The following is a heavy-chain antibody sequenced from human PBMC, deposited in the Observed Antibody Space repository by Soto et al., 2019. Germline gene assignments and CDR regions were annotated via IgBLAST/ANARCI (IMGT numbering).Heavy chain of an antibody. Sequence: QVQLQESGPGLVKPSETLSLTCTVSGGSISSYYWSWIRQPPGKGLEWIGYIYYSGSTNYNPSLKSRVTISVDTSKNQFSLKLSSVTAADTAVYYCARGDYFDRRFDFWGQGALVTVSS. J-gene: IGHJ4*02. V-gene: IGHV4-59*01. D-gene: IGHD3-9*01. CDR1: GGSISSYY. CDR3: ARGDYFDRRFDF. CDR2: IYYSGST.